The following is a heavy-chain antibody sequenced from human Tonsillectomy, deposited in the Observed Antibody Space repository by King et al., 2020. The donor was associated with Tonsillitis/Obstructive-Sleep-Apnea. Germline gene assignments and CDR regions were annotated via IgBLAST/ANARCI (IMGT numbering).Heavy chain of an antibody. Sequence: VQLVESGGGLVQPGGSLRLSCAASGFPFDNYAMHWVRQAPGKGLEWVSAGSGGGGATYYADSVKGRYTISRDNSKKTLSLQMDSLRDEDTAVYYCAKDRDEAFWSLDYWGQGTLVTVSS. J-gene: IGHJ4*02. V-gene: IGHV3-23*04. CDR1: GFPFDNYA. D-gene: IGHD3-3*01. CDR3: AKDRDEAFWSLDY. CDR2: GSGGGGAT.